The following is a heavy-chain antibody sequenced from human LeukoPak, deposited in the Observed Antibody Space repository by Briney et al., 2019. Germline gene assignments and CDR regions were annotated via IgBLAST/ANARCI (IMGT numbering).Heavy chain of an antibody. V-gene: IGHV3-23*01. J-gene: IGHJ4*02. CDR3: AKRLITPGRTYYFDY. Sequence: GGSLRPSCAASGFTFSSYAMSWVRQAPGKGLEWVSAISSSGGNTYYADSVKGRFTISRDNSKNTLYLQMNSLRAEDTAVYYCAKRLITPGRTYYFDYWGQGTLVTVPS. CDR2: ISSSGGNT. D-gene: IGHD1-1*01. CDR1: GFTFSSYA.